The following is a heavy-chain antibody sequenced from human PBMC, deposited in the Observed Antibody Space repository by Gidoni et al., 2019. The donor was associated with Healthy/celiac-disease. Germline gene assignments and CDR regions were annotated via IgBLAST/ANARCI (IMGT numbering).Heavy chain of an antibody. CDR2: IWYDGSNK. J-gene: IGHJ4*02. CDR3: AREQRLRFIDY. CDR1: GFTFSSYG. V-gene: IGHV3-33*01. D-gene: IGHD3-16*01. Sequence: QVQLVESGGGVVQPGRSLRLSCAAPGFTFSSYGMHWVRQAPGKGLEWVAVIWYDGSNKYYADSVKGRFTISRDNSKNTLYLQMNSLRAEDTAVYYCAREQRLRFIDYWGQGTLVTVSS.